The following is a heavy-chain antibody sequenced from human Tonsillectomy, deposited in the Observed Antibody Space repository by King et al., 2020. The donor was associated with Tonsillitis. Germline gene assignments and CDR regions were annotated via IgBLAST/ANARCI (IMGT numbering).Heavy chain of an antibody. D-gene: IGHD6-19*01. CDR2: INSDGSST. Sequence: VQLVESGGGLVQPGGSRRLSCAASGFTFSSYWMHWVRQAPGRGLVWVSRINSDGSSTSYADSVKGRFTISRDNAKNTLYLQMNSLRAEDTAVYYCARGYSSGYRVDYWGQGTLVTVSS. J-gene: IGHJ4*02. V-gene: IGHV3-74*01. CDR3: ARGYSSGYRVDY. CDR1: GFTFSSYW.